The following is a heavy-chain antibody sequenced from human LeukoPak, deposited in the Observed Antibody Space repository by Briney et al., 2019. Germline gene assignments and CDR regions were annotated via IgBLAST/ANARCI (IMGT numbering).Heavy chain of an antibody. CDR2: IYSGGST. CDR3: ARDITVTTTFFDY. Sequence: PGGSLRLSCAASGFTVSSIYMSWVRQAPGKGLEWVSVIYSGGSTYYADSVKGRFTISRDNSKNTLYLQMNSLRAEDTAVYYCARDITVTTTFFDYWGQGTLVTVSS. V-gene: IGHV3-53*01. D-gene: IGHD4-17*01. CDR1: GFTVSSIY. J-gene: IGHJ4*02.